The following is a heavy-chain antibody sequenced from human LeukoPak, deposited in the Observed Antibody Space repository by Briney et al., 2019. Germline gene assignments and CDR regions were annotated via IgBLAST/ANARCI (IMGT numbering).Heavy chain of an antibody. CDR1: GFSFSNYV. CDR2: IMPNGETR. J-gene: IGHJ4*02. Sequence: GGSLRLSCAASGFSFSNYVMHWVRQAPGKGLEYVSAIMPNGETRGYANSMKGRFTISRGNSKNTLYLQLNSLGAEDTALYYCAKRDGETEFDYWGQGTLVTVSS. CDR3: AKRDGETEFDY. D-gene: IGHD5-24*01. V-gene: IGHV3-64*01.